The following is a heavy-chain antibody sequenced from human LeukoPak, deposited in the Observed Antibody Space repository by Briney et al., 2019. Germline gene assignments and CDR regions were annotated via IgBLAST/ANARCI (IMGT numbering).Heavy chain of an antibody. CDR1: GYSISSGYY. CDR2: IYHSGST. CDR3: ATTDYYYFVDV. J-gene: IGHJ6*03. Sequence: SETLSLTCAVSGYSISSGYYWGWIRQPPGKGLEWIGSIYHSGSTYYNPSLKSRVTISVDTSKNQFSLKLSSVTASDTAVYYCATTDYYYFVDVWGKGTAVTVS. V-gene: IGHV4-38-2*01.